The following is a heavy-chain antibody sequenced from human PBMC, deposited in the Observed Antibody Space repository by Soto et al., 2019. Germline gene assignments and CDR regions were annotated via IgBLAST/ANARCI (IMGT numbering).Heavy chain of an antibody. CDR2: ISYDGSNK. CDR3: AKDRQRDNGAFYFDY. Sequence: GGALRLSCAASGFTFISYGMHWVLQAPGKGLEWVAVISYDGSNKYYADSVKGRFTISRDNSKNTLYLQMNSLRAEDTAVYYCAKDRQRDNGAFYFDYWGQGTRVTVSS. CDR1: GFTFISYG. D-gene: IGHD6-25*01. V-gene: IGHV3-30*18. J-gene: IGHJ4*02.